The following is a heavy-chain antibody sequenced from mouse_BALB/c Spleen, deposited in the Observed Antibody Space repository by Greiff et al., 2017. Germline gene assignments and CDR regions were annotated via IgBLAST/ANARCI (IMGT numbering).Heavy chain of an antibody. CDR1: GFTFSSYT. CDR2: ISNGGGST. CDR3: ARPHSYGSSQFAY. D-gene: IGHD1-1*01. Sequence: EVHLVESGGGLVQPGGSLKLSCAASGFTFSSYTMSWVRQTPEKRLEWVAYISNGGGSTYYPDTVKGRFTISRDNAKNTLYLQMSSLKSEDTAMYYCARPHSYGSSQFAYWGQGTLVTVSA. J-gene: IGHJ3*01. V-gene: IGHV5-12-2*01.